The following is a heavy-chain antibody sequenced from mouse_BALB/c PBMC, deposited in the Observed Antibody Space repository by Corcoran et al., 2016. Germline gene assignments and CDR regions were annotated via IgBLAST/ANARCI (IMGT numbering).Heavy chain of an antibody. CDR1: GYTFSSYW. Sequence: QVQLQQSGADLMKPGASVKISCKATGYTFSSYWIEWVKQRPGHGLEWIGEILPGSGSTNYNEKFKGKATFTADTSSNTAYMQLSSLTSEDSAVYYCARNYGYDRRWYFDVWGAGTTVTVSS. CDR2: ILPGSGST. J-gene: IGHJ1*01. D-gene: IGHD2-2*01. V-gene: IGHV1-9*01. CDR3: ARNYGYDRRWYFDV.